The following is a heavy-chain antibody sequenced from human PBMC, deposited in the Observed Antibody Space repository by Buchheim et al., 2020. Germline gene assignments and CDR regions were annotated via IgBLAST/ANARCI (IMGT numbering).Heavy chain of an antibody. CDR1: GFTFSSYA. D-gene: IGHD3-10*01. CDR2: ISGSGGST. Sequence: EVQLLESGGGLVQPGGSLRLSCAASGFTFSSYAMSWVRQAPGKGLEWVSAISGSGGSTYYADSVKGRFTISRDNSKKTLYLQMNSLRAEDTAVYYCAKGTDYGSGSGGYYGMDVWGQGTT. CDR3: AKGTDYGSGSGGYYGMDV. V-gene: IGHV3-23*01. J-gene: IGHJ6*02.